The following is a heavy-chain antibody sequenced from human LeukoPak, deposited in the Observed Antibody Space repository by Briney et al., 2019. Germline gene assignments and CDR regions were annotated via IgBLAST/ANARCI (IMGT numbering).Heavy chain of an antibody. V-gene: IGHV1-69*06. D-gene: IGHD6-19*01. CDR1: GGTFSSYA. Sequence: ASVKVSCKASGGTFSSYAISWVRQAPGQGLEWMGGIIPIFGTANYAQKFQGRVTITADKSTSTAYMELSSLRSEDTAVYYCASRVAVTDKYFDDWGQGTLVTVSS. CDR2: IIPIFGTA. J-gene: IGHJ4*02. CDR3: ASRVAVTDKYFDD.